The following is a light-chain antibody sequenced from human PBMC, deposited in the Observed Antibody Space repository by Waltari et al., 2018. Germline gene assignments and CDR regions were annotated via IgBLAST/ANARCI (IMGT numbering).Light chain of an antibody. V-gene: IGLV2-11*01. CDR3: CLSAGTYTSYV. Sequence: QSALTQPRLVSGSPGQSVTISCTATSSDIGYVSRYQQHPGKAPQLMIYDVLKRPSGVPDRFSGSKSGGTASLTISGLQAEDEADYYCCLSAGTYTSYVFGTGTKVAVL. CDR2: DVL. J-gene: IGLJ1*01. CDR1: SSDIGY.